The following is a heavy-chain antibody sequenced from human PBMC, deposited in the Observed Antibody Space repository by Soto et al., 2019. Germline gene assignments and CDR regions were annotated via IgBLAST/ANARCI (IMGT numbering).Heavy chain of an antibody. J-gene: IGHJ3*02. D-gene: IGHD2-21*02. V-gene: IGHV3-53*01. CDR2: IYSGGST. CDR3: AREPLVVTAYAFDI. CDR1: GFTVSSNY. Sequence: LRLSCAASGFTVSSNYMSWVRQAPGKGLEWVSVIYSGGSTYYADSVKGRFTISRDNSKNTLYLQMNSLRAEDTAVYYCAREPLVVTAYAFDIWGQGTMVTVSS.